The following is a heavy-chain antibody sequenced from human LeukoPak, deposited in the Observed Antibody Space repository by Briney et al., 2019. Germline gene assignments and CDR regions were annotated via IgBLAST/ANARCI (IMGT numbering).Heavy chain of an antibody. CDR1: GFTFSSYW. J-gene: IGHJ4*02. CDR3: ARGGYCSSTSCYFDY. CDR2: IKEDGSEK. Sequence: GGSLSLSCAASGFTFSSYWMSWVRQAPGKGLECVANIKEDGSEKYYVDSVKGRFTISRDNAKNSLYLQINSLRAEDTAVYYCARGGYCSSTSCYFDYWGQGTLVTVSS. V-gene: IGHV3-7*02. D-gene: IGHD2-2*01.